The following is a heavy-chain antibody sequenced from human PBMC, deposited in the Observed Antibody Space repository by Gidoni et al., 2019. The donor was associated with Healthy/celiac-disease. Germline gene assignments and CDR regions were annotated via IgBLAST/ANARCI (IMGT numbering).Heavy chain of an antibody. J-gene: IGHJ6*02. CDR2: ISSSSSYI. V-gene: IGHV3-21*01. D-gene: IGHD1-26*01. CDR1: GSTFCSYS. Sequence: EVQLVESGGGLVKPGGSLSIPGAASGSTFCSYSRNWVRQAPGKGLEWVSSISSSSSYIYYADSVKGRFTISRDNAKNSLYLQMNSLRAEDTAVYYCARDTSGSYGWDGMDVWGQGTTVTVSS. CDR3: ARDTSGSYGWDGMDV.